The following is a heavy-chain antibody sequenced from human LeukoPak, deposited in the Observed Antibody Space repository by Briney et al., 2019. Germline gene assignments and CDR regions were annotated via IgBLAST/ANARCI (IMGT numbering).Heavy chain of an antibody. Sequence: PGGSLRLSCAASGFTFSSYAMSWVRQAPGKGLEWVSAISGSGGSTYYADSVKGRFTISRDNSKNTLYLQMNSLRAEDTAVYYCAKDPAPGRYDYVWGSYRPTGWFDPWGQGTLVTVSS. V-gene: IGHV3-23*01. D-gene: IGHD3-16*02. J-gene: IGHJ5*02. CDR3: AKDPAPGRYDYVWGSYRPTGWFDP. CDR2: ISGSGGST. CDR1: GFTFSSYA.